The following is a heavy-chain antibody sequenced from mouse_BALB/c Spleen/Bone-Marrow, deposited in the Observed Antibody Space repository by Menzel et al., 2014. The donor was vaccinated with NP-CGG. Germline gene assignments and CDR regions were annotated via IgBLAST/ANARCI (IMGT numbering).Heavy chain of an antibody. V-gene: IGHV5-17*02. CDR2: ISSGSSTI. D-gene: IGHD4-1*01. Sequence: EVHLVESRGGLVQPGGSRKLSCAASGFTFSSFGMHWVRQAPEKGLEWVAYISSGSSTIFYADTVKGRFTVSRDNPKNTLFLQMTSLRSEDTAMYYCTRGGNWDDFDYWGQGTTLTVSS. CDR3: TRGGNWDDFDY. J-gene: IGHJ2*01. CDR1: GFTFSSFG.